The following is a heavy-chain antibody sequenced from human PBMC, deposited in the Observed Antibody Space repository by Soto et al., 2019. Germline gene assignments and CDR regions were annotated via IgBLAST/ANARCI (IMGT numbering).Heavy chain of an antibody. D-gene: IGHD1-26*01. Sequence: PGGSLRLSCAASGFAFDDYAMHWFRQAPGKGLEWVSGISWNSGSIGYTDSVKGRFTISRDNAKNSLYLQMNSLRAEDTALYYCAKDVSGRGSFYYYFGMDVWGHGTTVTVSS. CDR3: AKDVSGRGSFYYYFGMDV. J-gene: IGHJ6*02. V-gene: IGHV3-9*01. CDR1: GFAFDDYA. CDR2: ISWNSGSI.